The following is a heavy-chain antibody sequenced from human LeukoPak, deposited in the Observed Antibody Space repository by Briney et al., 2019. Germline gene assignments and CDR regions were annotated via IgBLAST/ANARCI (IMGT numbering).Heavy chain of an antibody. V-gene: IGHV3-66*02. CDR1: GFTLSSSY. CDR2: IYIGGNT. Sequence: GGSLRLSCAASGFTLSSSYMAGVRRAPGGGVGWVSIIYIGGNTFLADSVKGRFTISRDSSKNTLYLQMNSLTAEDRAVYYCARGYCLNGKCPFAFDYWGQGTLVTVSS. CDR3: ARGYCLNGKCPFAFDY. J-gene: IGHJ4*02. D-gene: IGHD2-15*01.